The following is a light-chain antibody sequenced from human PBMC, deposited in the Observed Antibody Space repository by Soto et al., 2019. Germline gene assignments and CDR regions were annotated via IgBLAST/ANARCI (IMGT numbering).Light chain of an antibody. CDR1: SSDVGDYNY. Sequence: QSAVTQPASVSGSPGQSITISCTGTSSDVGDYNYVSWYQHHPGKAPKLIIYEVRNRPSGVPNRFSGAKSGNTASLSISGLQAEDEADYYCSSYAGSNNFGVFGTGTQLTVL. J-gene: IGLJ1*01. CDR2: EVR. CDR3: SSYAGSNNFGV. V-gene: IGLV2-14*01.